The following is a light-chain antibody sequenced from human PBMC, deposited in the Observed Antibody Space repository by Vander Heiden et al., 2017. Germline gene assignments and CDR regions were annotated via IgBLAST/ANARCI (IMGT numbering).Light chain of an antibody. CDR3: HQENNCPRT. CDR1: QSISTN. V-gene: IGKV3-15*01. CDR2: GAF. J-gene: IGKJ1*01. Sequence: EKVIHPSPATRSLSPGERATLSCRASQSISTNLAWYQQKPGQAPRLLISGAFTRATDIPARFSGSGSGTEFTLTISSLQSEDFAVYYCHQENNCPRTFGQGTKVEIK.